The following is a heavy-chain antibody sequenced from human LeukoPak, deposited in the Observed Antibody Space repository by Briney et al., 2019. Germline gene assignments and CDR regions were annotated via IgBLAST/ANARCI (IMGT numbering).Heavy chain of an antibody. J-gene: IGHJ6*02. D-gene: IGHD3-3*01. V-gene: IGHV4-61*02. CDR1: GGSISSGSYY. CDR2: IYTSGST. CDR3: ARDPYYDRYGMDV. Sequence: PSETLSLTCTVSGGSISSGSYYRSWIRQPAGKGLEWIGRIYTSGSTNYNPSLKSRVTISVDTSKNQFSLKLSSVTAADTAVYYCARDPYYDRYGMDVWGQGTTVTVSS.